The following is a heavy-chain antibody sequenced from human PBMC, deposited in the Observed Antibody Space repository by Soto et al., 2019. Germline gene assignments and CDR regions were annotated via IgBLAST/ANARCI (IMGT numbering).Heavy chain of an antibody. D-gene: IGHD3-10*01. Sequence: PSETLSLTCAVYGGSFSGYYWSWIRQPPGKGLEWIGEINHSGSTNYNPSLKSRVTISVDTSKNQSSLKLSSVTAADTAVYYCARATGHYGSGSYIRYWGQGTLVTVSS. CDR2: INHSGST. CDR1: GGSFSGYY. J-gene: IGHJ4*02. V-gene: IGHV4-34*01. CDR3: ARATGHYGSGSYIRY.